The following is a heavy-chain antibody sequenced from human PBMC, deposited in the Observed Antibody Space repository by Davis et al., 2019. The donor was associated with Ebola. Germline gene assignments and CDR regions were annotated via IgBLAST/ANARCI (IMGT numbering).Heavy chain of an antibody. CDR2: ISAYNGNT. CDR3: ARGITAMALDY. D-gene: IGHD5-18*01. CDR1: GYTFTGYY. V-gene: IGHV1-18*04. J-gene: IGHJ4*02. Sequence: ASVKVSCKASGYTFTGYYMHWVRQAPGQGLEWMGWISAYNGNTNYAQKLQGRVTMTTDTSTSTAYMELRSLRSDDTAVYYCARGITAMALDYWGQGTLVTVSS.